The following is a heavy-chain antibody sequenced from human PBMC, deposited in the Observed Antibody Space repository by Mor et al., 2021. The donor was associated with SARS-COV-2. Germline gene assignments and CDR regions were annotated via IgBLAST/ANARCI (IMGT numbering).Heavy chain of an antibody. Sequence: RSKVNSYATAYAASVKGRFTISRDDAKNTAYLHMNSMRTEDTAVYYCVSRWSGGSCYLSDGYFDLWGRGTLVTVSS. CDR2: RSKVNSYAT. CDR3: VSRWSGGSCYLSDGYFDL. J-gene: IGHJ2*01. D-gene: IGHD2-15*01. V-gene: IGHV3-73*01.